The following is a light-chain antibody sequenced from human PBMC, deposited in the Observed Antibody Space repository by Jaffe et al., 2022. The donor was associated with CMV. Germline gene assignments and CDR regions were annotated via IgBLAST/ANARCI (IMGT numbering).Light chain of an antibody. Sequence: AIRITQSPSSLSASTGDRVTITCRASQGISSYLAWYQQKPGKAPKLLIYAASTLQSGVPSRFSGSGSGTDFTLTISCLQSEDFATYYCQQYYRQRTFGQGTKVEIK. CDR3: QQYYRQRT. CDR2: AAS. CDR1: QGISSY. V-gene: IGKV1-8*01. J-gene: IGKJ1*01.